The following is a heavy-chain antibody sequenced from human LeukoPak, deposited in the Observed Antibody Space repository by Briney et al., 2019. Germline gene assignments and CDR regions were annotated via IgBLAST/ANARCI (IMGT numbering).Heavy chain of an antibody. Sequence: SETLSLTCTVSGGSISSSSYYWSWIRQPPGKGLEWIGEINHSGSTNYNPSLKSRVTISVDTSKNQFSLKLSSVTAADTAVYYCARGPSRIAARFGRGRGYFDYWGQGTLVTVSS. J-gene: IGHJ4*02. CDR1: GGSISSSSYY. CDR2: INHSGST. CDR3: ARGPSRIAARFGRGRGYFDY. V-gene: IGHV4-39*07. D-gene: IGHD6-6*01.